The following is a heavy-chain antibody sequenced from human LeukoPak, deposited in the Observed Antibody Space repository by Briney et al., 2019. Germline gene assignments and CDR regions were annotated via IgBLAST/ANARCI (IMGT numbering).Heavy chain of an antibody. V-gene: IGHV3-7*01. CDR3: ARGILTSVDYFDY. CDR2: IKQDGSEK. Sequence: GGSLRLSCAASGFIFNSYWMTWVRQAPGKGLEWVANIKQDGSEKYYVDSVKGRFTISRDNAKNSLYLQMNSLRDEDTAVYYCARGILTSVDYFDYWGQGTLVTVSS. CDR1: GFIFNSYW. D-gene: IGHD3-9*01. J-gene: IGHJ4*02.